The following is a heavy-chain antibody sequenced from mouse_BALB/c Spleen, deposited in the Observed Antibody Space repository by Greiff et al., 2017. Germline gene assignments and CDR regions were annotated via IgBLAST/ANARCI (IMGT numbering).Heavy chain of an antibody. J-gene: IGHJ4*01. D-gene: IGHD2-2*01. V-gene: IGHV2-2*02. Sequence: QVQLKQSGPGLVQPSQSLSITCTVSGYSLTSYGVNWVRQSPGKGLEWLGLIWSGGSTDYNAAFISRLSISKDNSKSQVFFKMNSLQANDTAIYYCARNGYDYAMDYWGQGTSVTVSS. CDR3: ARNGYDYAMDY. CDR1: GYSLTSYG. CDR2: IWSGGST.